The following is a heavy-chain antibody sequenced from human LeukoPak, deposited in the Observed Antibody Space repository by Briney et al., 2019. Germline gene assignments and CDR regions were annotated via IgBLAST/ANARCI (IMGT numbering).Heavy chain of an antibody. CDR2: IYYSGST. V-gene: IGHV4-39*01. D-gene: IGHD3-22*01. CDR1: GGSIRSSSHY. Sequence: SETLSLTCTVSGGSIRSSSHYWGWIRQPPGKGLEWIGSIYYSGSTYYNPSLKSRVTISVDTSKNKFSLKLSYVTAADTAVYFCARGPYSYDSSGAFDIWGQGTMVTVSS. CDR3: ARGPYSYDSSGAFDI. J-gene: IGHJ3*02.